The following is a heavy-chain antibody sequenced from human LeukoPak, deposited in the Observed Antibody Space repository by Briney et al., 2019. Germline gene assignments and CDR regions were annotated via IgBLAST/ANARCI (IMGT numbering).Heavy chain of an antibody. CDR3: AKDGGRDYYDSSGYTPH. D-gene: IGHD3-22*01. CDR2: IRYDGNNK. Sequence: GGSLRLSCAASGFTFSRYGMHWVRQAPGKGQEWVAFIRYDGNNKQYAESVKGRFIISRDNSKNTLYLQMNSLRADDTAVYYCAKDGGRDYYDSSGYTPHWGQGTLVTVSS. V-gene: IGHV3-30*02. CDR1: GFTFSRYG. J-gene: IGHJ4*02.